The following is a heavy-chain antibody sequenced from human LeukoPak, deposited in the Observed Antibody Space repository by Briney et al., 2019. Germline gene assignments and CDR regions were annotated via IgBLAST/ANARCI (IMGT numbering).Heavy chain of an antibody. V-gene: IGHV3-23*01. CDR1: GLTFSAYA. D-gene: IGHD6-6*01. J-gene: IGHJ6*03. Sequence: GGSLRLSCKASGLTFSAYAMSWVRQPPGKGLEWVSTVTGAGCGTDYADSVKGRFSVSRDNSRNTLYLQMNSLRGDDTAVYYCAKGGTASMSYYYYMDVWGKGTTVIVSS. CDR3: AKGGTASMSYYYYMDV. CDR2: VTGAGCGT.